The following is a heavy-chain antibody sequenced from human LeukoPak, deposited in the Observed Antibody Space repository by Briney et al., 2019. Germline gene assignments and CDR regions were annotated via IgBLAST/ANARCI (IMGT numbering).Heavy chain of an antibody. CDR3: ARDPHSYNWNYGPFDY. Sequence: GRSLRLSCAASGFTFSTYGMHWVRQAPGKGLEWVAVIAYDGSNKYYGDSVKGRFTISRDNPKNTLYLQMNSLRAEDTAVYYCARDPHSYNWNYGPFDYWGQGTLVTVSS. V-gene: IGHV3-30*03. CDR2: IAYDGSNK. CDR1: GFTFSTYG. J-gene: IGHJ4*02. D-gene: IGHD1-7*01.